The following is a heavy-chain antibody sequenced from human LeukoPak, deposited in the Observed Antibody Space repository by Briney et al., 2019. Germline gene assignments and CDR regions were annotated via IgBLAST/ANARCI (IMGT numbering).Heavy chain of an antibody. J-gene: IGHJ6*02. CDR1: GGSISSYY. CDR3: ARDRRITMIVGIYYYYGMDV. V-gene: IGHV4-59*12. CDR2: IYYSGST. D-gene: IGHD3-22*01. Sequence: SETLSLTCTVSGGSISSYYWSWIRQPPGKGLEWIGYIYYSGSTYYNPSLKSRVTISVDTSKNQFSLKLSSVTAADTAVYYCARDRRITMIVGIYYYYGMDVWGQGTTVAVSS.